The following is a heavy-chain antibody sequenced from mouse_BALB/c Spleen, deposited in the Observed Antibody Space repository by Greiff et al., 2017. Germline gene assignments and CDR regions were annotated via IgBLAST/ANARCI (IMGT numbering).Heavy chain of an antibody. CDR3: TRDHGAGGAMDD. J-gene: IGHJ4*01. CDR1: GFTFSSYT. CDR2: ISSGGSYT. V-gene: IGHV5-6-4*01. Sequence: EVKVVESGGGLVKPGGSLKLSCAASGFTFSSYTMSWVRQTPEKSLEWVATISSGGSYTYYPDSVKGRFTISRDTAKNPLYLQMSSLKSEDTAMYYCTRDHGAGGAMDDWGQGTSVTVSA.